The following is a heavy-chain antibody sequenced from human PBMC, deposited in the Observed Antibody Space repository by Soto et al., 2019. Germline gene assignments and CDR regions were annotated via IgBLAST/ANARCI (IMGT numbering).Heavy chain of an antibody. CDR2: IFAGGAT. Sequence: EVQLVETGGGLIQPGGSLRLSCAASGFTVSSNYMSWVRQAPEKGLEWVSVIFAGGATSYADSVRGRFTVSKDDSKNTLYLQMNSLRVDDTAVYYCARDHTYYSFYGMDVWGQGTTVTVSS. J-gene: IGHJ6*02. V-gene: IGHV3-53*02. CDR1: GFTVSSNY. CDR3: ARDHTYYSFYGMDV.